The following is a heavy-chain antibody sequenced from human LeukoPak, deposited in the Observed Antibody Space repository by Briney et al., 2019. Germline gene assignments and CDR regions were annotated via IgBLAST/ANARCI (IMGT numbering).Heavy chain of an antibody. Sequence: SETLSLTCTVSGCSISSNSYYWGRIRPPPGKGLEWFGSIYYSGSTYYNPSIKSLVRISVDTSKNQFSLKLSSVTAADTAVYYCARSPHSEGYGRWYYMDVWGKGTTVTVSS. V-gene: IGHV4-39*01. CDR3: ARSPHSEGYGRWYYMDV. D-gene: IGHD5-18*01. CDR1: GCSISSNSYY. J-gene: IGHJ6*03. CDR2: IYYSGST.